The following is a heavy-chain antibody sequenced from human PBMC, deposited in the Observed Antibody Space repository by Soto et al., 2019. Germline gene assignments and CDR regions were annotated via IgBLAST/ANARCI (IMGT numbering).Heavy chain of an antibody. V-gene: IGHV4-31*03. CDR3: ARYPSCTNGVCYKGGYYFDY. CDR1: GGSISSGGYY. D-gene: IGHD2-8*01. J-gene: IGHJ4*02. CDR2: IYYSGST. Sequence: SETLSLTCTVSGGSISSGGYYWSWIRQHPGKGLEWIGYIYYSGSTYYNPSLKSRVTISVDTSKNQFSLKLSSVTAADTAVYYCARYPSCTNGVCYKGGYYFDYWGQGTLVTVSS.